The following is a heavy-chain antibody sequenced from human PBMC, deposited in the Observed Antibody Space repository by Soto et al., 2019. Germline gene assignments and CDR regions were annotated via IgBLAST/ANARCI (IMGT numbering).Heavy chain of an antibody. CDR2: ISAYNGNT. CDR3: ARVTGRVRGVVVSWFDP. V-gene: IGHV1-18*01. J-gene: IGHJ5*02. CDR1: GYTFTSSG. Sequence: GASVKVSCKASGYTFTSSGISWVRQAPGQGLEWMGWISAYNGNTNYAQKLQGRVTMTTDTSTSTAYMELRSLRSDDTAMYYFARVTGRVRGVVVSWFDPRGKGTLVPGSP. D-gene: IGHD3-10*01.